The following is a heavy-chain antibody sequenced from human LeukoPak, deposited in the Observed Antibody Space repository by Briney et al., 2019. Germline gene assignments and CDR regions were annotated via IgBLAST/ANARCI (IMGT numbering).Heavy chain of an antibody. CDR2: ISSSASII. V-gene: IGHV3-48*03. CDR3: ASQPRRYSSPVWFDY. CDR1: GFTCSSYE. Sequence: GGSLRLSCVASGFTCSSYEMNWVRQAPGKGLEWISYISSSASIIYYADSVKGRFTISRDNAKNSLYLQMNSLRAEDTAVYYCASQPRRYSSPVWFDYWGQGTLVTVSS. D-gene: IGHD5-18*01. J-gene: IGHJ4*02.